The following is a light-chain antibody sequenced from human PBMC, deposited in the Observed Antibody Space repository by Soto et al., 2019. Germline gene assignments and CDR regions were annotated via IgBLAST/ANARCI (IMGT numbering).Light chain of an antibody. V-gene: IGKV1-39*01. CDR2: AAS. Sequence: DVQLTQSPSSLSASVGDRVTITCRANQSITNFLNWYQKKHGQAPKLLIYAASNLQSRVPSRFSGSGCATDFSVAISGLQPDDVAPYYCQRTYSTPRRTFGGGTKV. J-gene: IGKJ4*01. CDR1: QSITNF. CDR3: QRTYSTPRRT.